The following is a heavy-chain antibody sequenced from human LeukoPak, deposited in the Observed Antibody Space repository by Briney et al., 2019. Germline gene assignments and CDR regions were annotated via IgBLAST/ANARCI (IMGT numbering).Heavy chain of an antibody. CDR2: ISSSSSYI. J-gene: IGHJ4*02. V-gene: IGHV3-11*06. CDR1: GFTVSANY. CDR3: ARPLSGTTDFDY. Sequence: GGSLRLSCAASGFTVSANYMSWVRQAPGKGLEWVSLISSSSSYILYADSVKGRFTISRDNAKKSLYLQMNSLRAEDTAVYYCARPLSGTTDFDYWGQGTLVTVSS. D-gene: IGHD1-20*01.